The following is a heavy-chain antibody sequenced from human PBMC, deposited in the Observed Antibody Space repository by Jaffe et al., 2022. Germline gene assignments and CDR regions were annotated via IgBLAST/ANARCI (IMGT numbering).Heavy chain of an antibody. V-gene: IGHV1-18*01. J-gene: IGHJ4*02. Sequence: QVQLVQSGAEVKKPGASVKVSCKASGYTFTSYGISWVRQAPGQGLEWMGWISAYNGNTNYAQKLQGRVTMTTDTSTSTAYMELRSLRSDDTAVYYCARDDYIWGSYRYTANHFDYWGQGTLVTVSS. CDR3: ARDDYIWGSYRYTANHFDY. D-gene: IGHD3-16*02. CDR2: ISAYNGNT. CDR1: GYTFTSYG.